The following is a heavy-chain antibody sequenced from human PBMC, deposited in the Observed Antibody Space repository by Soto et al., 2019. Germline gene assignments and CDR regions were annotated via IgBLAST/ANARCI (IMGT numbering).Heavy chain of an antibody. CDR3: ARGAFSSYYVDY. D-gene: IGHD3-3*02. CDR2: IKGDETTS. V-gene: IGHV3-74*01. CDR1: GFTFTSYW. J-gene: IGHJ4*02. Sequence: EVQVVESGGASVQPGGSLRLSCAVSGFTFTSYWIHWVRQAPGKGLLWMSRIKGDETTSSYADSVKGQFTISRDNAKNTVYLQMNSLRAEDTAVYYCARGAFSSYYVDYWGQGTLVTVSS.